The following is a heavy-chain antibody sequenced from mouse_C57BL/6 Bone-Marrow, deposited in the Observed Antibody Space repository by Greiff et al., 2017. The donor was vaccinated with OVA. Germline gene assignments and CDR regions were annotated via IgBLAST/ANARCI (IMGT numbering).Heavy chain of an antibody. Sequence: QVQLQQPGAELVKPGASVKLSCKASGYTFTSYWMHWVKQRPGQGLEWIGMIHPNSGSTNYNEKFKSKATLTVDNSSSTAYMQLRRLTSEDSAVYYGARVRIFYYSGSSSSYAMDYWGQGTSVTVSS. CDR3: ARVRIFYYSGSSSSYAMDY. D-gene: IGHD1-1*01. V-gene: IGHV1-64*01. CDR1: GYTFTSYW. CDR2: IHPNSGST. J-gene: IGHJ4*01.